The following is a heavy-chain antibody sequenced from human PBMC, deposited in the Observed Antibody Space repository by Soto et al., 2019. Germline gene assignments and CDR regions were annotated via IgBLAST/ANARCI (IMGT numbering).Heavy chain of an antibody. CDR2: IKSKTDGGTT. Sequence: PGGSLRLSCAASGFTFSNAWMSWVRQAPGKGLEWVGRIKSKTDGGTTDYAAPVKGRFTISRDDSKNTLYLQMNSLKTEDTAVYYCTTDIVVVPAAHGGDYYYYGMDVWGQGTTVTAP. V-gene: IGHV3-15*01. CDR1: GFTFSNAW. D-gene: IGHD2-2*01. CDR3: TTDIVVVPAAHGGDYYYYGMDV. J-gene: IGHJ6*02.